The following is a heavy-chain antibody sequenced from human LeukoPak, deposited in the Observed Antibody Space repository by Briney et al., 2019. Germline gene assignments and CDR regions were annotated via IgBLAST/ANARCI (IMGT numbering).Heavy chain of an antibody. D-gene: IGHD6-13*01. CDR3: ARAHSSSWYSVGGYYFDY. Sequence: SQTLSLTCTVSGGSISSYYWSWIRQPAGKGLEWIGRIYTSGSTNYNPSLKSRVTISVDTSKNQFSLKLSSVTAADTAVYYCARAHSSSWYSVGGYYFDYWGQGTLVTVSS. CDR1: GGSISSYY. CDR2: IYTSGST. J-gene: IGHJ4*02. V-gene: IGHV4-4*07.